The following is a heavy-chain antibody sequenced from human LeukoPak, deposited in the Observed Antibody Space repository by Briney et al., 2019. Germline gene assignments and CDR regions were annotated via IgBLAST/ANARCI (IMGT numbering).Heavy chain of an antibody. J-gene: IGHJ4*02. D-gene: IGHD2-15*01. V-gene: IGHV3-64*02. Sequence: GGSPRLSCAASGFTFSSYAMHWVRQAPGKGLEYVSAISSNGGSTYYADSVKGRFTISRDNSKNTLYLQMGSLRAEDMAVYYCARGYCSGGSCPLDYWGQGTLVTVSS. CDR2: ISSNGGST. CDR3: ARGYCSGGSCPLDY. CDR1: GFTFSSYA.